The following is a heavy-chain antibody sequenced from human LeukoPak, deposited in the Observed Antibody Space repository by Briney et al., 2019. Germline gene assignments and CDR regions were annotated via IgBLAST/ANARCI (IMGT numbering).Heavy chain of an antibody. D-gene: IGHD6-19*01. J-gene: IGHJ4*02. CDR1: GYTFTGYY. CDR3: ARADSSGFDY. CDR2: MNPNSGNT. V-gene: IGHV1-8*02. Sequence: ASVKVSCKASGYTFTGYYMHWVRQAPGQGLEWMGWMNPNSGNTGYAQKFQGRVTMTRNTSISTAYMELSSLRSEDTAVYYCARADSSGFDYWGQGTLVTVSS.